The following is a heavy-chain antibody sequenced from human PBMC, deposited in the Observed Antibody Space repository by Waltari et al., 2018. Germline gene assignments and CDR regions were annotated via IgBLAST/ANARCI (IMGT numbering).Heavy chain of an antibody. CDR2: INENEKHGPT. Sequence: EVQLLESGGGLVQPGGSLRLSCAASGFTFSTYAMTGVRQAPGRGWEWVSSINENEKHGPTHYADAVKGRFTITRDDSKNTLYLQMNSLRAEDTAVYYCAKQFLDENWGQGTLVTVSS. CDR3: AKQFLDEN. CDR1: GFTFSTYA. D-gene: IGHD3-3*01. J-gene: IGHJ4*02. V-gene: IGHV3-23*01.